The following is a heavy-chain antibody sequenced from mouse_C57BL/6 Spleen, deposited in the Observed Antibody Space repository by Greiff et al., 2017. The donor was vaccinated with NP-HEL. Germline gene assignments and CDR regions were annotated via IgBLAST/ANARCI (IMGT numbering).Heavy chain of an antibody. D-gene: IGHD2-3*01. CDR3: ARERGYSYFDY. Sequence: EVKVVESGGGLVKPGGSLKLSCAASGFTFSSYAMSWVRQTPEKRLEWVATISDGGSYTYYPDNVKGRFTISRDNAKNNLYLQMSHLKSEDTAMYYCARERGYSYFDYWGQGTTLTVSS. J-gene: IGHJ2*01. CDR1: GFTFSSYA. V-gene: IGHV5-4*01. CDR2: ISDGGSYT.